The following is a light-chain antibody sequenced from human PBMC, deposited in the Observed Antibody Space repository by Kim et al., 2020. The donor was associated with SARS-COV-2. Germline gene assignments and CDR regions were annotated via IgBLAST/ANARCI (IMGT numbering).Light chain of an antibody. CDR2: NSN. J-gene: IGLJ3*02. Sequence: QSVLTQPPSASGTPGQSVSISCSGSSSNIGSRDVNWYQQLPGTAPKLLIYNSNQRPSGVPGRFSGSKSGTSASLAISGLQSEDEATYYCAAWDDSLNGLWLFGGGTKVTVL. CDR1: SSNIGSRD. CDR3: AAWDDSLNGLWL. V-gene: IGLV1-44*01.